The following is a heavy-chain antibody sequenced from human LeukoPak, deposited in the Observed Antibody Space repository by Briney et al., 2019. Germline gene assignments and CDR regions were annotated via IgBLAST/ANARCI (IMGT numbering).Heavy chain of an antibody. CDR3: ARGHRYIAAPNWFDP. V-gene: IGHV4-59*08. Sequence: SETLSLTCTVSGGSLSGYYWSWIRQPPGKGLEWIGYIYYTGSTNYNPSLKSRVTISLDTSKNQFSLSLSSVTAADTAVYYCARGHRYIAAPNWFDPWGQGTLVTVSS. CDR2: IYYTGST. CDR1: GGSLSGYY. J-gene: IGHJ5*02. D-gene: IGHD6-13*01.